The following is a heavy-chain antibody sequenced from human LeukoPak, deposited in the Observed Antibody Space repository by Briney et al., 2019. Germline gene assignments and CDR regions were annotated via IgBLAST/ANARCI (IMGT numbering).Heavy chain of an antibody. J-gene: IGHJ4*02. CDR1: GYTFTGYY. CDR3: ARALGRVGATMY. CDR2: INPNSGGT. D-gene: IGHD1-26*01. Sequence: ASVKVSCKASGYTFTGYYKHWVRQAPGQGLEWMGWINPNSGGTNYAQKFQGRVTMTRDTSISTAYMELSRLRSDDTAVYYCARALGRVGATMYWGQGTLVTVSS. V-gene: IGHV1-2*02.